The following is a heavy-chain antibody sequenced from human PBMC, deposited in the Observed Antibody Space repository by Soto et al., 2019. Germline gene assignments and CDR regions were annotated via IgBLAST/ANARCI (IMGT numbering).Heavy chain of an antibody. CDR3: AGGLGTSPAFDY. D-gene: IGHD1-7*01. CDR1: GGTFSSYA. V-gene: IGHV1-69*13. CDR2: IIPIFGTA. Sequence: SVKVSCKASGGTFSSYAISWVRQAPGQGLEWMGGIIPIFGTANYAQKFQGRVTITADESTSTAYMEPSSLRSEDTAVYYCAGGLGTSPAFDYWGQGTLVTVSS. J-gene: IGHJ4*02.